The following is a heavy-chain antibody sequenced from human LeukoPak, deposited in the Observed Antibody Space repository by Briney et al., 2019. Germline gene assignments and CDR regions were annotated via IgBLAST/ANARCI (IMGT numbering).Heavy chain of an antibody. V-gene: IGHV4-4*07. D-gene: IGHD6-13*01. CDR1: VDSISIYY. J-gene: IGHJ5*02. CDR3: ARVPSGWYNWFDP. CDR2: IYTSGST. Sequence: PSVTLSLTCTVSVDSISIYYWSWIRQPAGRGLEWIGRIYTSGSTNYNPSLKRRVTMSVDTSKNQFSLKLSSVTAAATAVYYCARVPSGWYNWFDPWGQGTLVTVSS.